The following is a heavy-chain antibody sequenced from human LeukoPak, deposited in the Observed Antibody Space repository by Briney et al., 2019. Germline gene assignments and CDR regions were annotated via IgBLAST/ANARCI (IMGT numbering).Heavy chain of an antibody. V-gene: IGHV3-30*04. J-gene: IGHJ4*02. Sequence: GGSLRLSCAASGFTFSSYAMHWVRQAPGKGLEWVAVISYDGNNYYYADSVKGRFTVSKDSSRNTLYLQMNSLRAEDTAVYYCAKKGATTGDFDYWGQGTLVTVSS. CDR1: GFTFSSYA. CDR2: ISYDGNNY. D-gene: IGHD1-26*01. CDR3: AKKGATTGDFDY.